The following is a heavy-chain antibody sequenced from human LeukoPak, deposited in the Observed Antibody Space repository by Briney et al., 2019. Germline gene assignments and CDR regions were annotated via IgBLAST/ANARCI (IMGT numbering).Heavy chain of an antibody. V-gene: IGHV4-4*02. J-gene: IGHJ4*02. Sequence: PGGSLRLSCTVSGFTFSSYAISWVRQSPGKGLEWIGYIYHSGSTYYNPSLKSRVTISVDRSKNQFSLKLSSVTAADTAVYYCAREKGCSSTSCYSSYYFDYWGQGTLVTVSS. CDR3: AREKGCSSTSCYSSYYFDY. CDR1: GFTFSSYAI. CDR2: IYHSGST. D-gene: IGHD2-2*02.